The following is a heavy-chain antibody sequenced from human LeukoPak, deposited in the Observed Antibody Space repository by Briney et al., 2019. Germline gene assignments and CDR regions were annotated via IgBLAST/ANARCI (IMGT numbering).Heavy chain of an antibody. CDR3: ARATYYDILTGPFDY. V-gene: IGHV1-2*02. CDR2: INPNSGGT. CDR1: GYTFTGYY. D-gene: IGHD3-9*01. Sequence: ASVKVSCKASGYTFTGYYMHWVRQAPGQGPEWMGWINPNSGGTNYAQKFQGRVTMTRDTSISTAYMELSRLRSDDTAVYYCARATYYDILTGPFDYWGQGTLVTVSS. J-gene: IGHJ4*02.